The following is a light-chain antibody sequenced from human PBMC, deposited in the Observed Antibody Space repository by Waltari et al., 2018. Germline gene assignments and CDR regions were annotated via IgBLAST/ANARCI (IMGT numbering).Light chain of an antibody. CDR1: SLGSYH. CDR2: GKN. CDR3: NSRDSSGNHVV. V-gene: IGLV3-19*01. J-gene: IGLJ2*01. Sequence: SSELTQDPAVSVALGQTVRITCQGDSLGSYHARWYPQKPAEAPGLVIYGKNNRPSGIPDRFSGSSSGNTASLTITGAQAEDEADYYCNSRDSSGNHVVFGGGTKLTVL.